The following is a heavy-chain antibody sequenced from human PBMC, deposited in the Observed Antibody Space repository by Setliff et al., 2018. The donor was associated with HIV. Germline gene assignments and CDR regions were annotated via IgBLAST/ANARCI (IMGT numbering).Heavy chain of an antibody. Sequence: SETLSLTCTVSGGSISSHYWSWIRQPPGKGLEWIGYIYNSRNTNYHPSLRSRLTISIDTSKNQFSLKLGSVTAADTAVYYCARLGYCSRTTCYGYYYMDVWGKGTTVTVS. CDR1: GGSISSHY. J-gene: IGHJ6*03. V-gene: IGHV4-59*08. CDR2: IYNSRNT. CDR3: ARLGYCSRTTCYGYYYMDV. D-gene: IGHD2-2*01.